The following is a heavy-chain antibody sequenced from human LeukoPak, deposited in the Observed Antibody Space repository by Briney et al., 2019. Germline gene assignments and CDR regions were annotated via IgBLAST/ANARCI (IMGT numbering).Heavy chain of an antibody. CDR1: GYTFTDYY. V-gene: IGHV1-8*02. D-gene: IGHD3-10*01. J-gene: IGHJ4*02. Sequence: GASVRVSCRASGYTFTDYYIHWVRQAPGQGLEWMGWINPNSGNTGYAQKFQGRVTMTRNTSISTAYMELSSLRSEDTAVYYCARVSTYGSGSPAFWGQGTLVTVSS. CDR2: INPNSGNT. CDR3: ARVSTYGSGSPAF.